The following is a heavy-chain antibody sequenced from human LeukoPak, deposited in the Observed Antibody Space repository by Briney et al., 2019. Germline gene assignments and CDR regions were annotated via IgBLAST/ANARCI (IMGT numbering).Heavy chain of an antibody. Sequence: GGSLRLSCAASGFTFSGYWMTWVRQAPGKGLEWVANVRADGSDKYYADSVKGRFTISRDNAKNSLYLQMNGLRADDTAIYYCARDAYDDASESWGQGTLVTVSS. CDR2: VRADGSDK. V-gene: IGHV3-7*01. CDR1: GFTFSGYW. CDR3: ARDAYDDASES. J-gene: IGHJ5*02. D-gene: IGHD3-3*01.